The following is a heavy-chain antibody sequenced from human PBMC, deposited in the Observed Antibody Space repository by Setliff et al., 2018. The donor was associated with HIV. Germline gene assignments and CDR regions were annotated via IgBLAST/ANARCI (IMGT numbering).Heavy chain of an antibody. V-gene: IGHV3-21*01. J-gene: IGHJ4*02. CDR1: GFTFSSHY. Sequence: GSLRLSCVASGFTFSSHYMNWVRQAPGKGLEWVSSITSTSRYIDYADSLRGRFTISRDNARNSLYLHLRALGAEDTAIYYCARDAYGDSYFDYWGQGPRSPSPQ. D-gene: IGHD4-17*01. CDR3: ARDAYGDSYFDY. CDR2: ITSTSRYI.